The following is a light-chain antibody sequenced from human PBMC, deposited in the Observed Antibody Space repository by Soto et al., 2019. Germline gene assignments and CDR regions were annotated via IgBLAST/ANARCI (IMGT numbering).Light chain of an antibody. Sequence: EIVVTQSPLSLPVILGESASISCRSSQSLLHSNGFNYLDWYLQRPGQSPQLLIYMASSRASGVHDRFSGSGSGTDFTLTITRVEAEDVGIYYCMQAVQTPWSFGQGTKVEIK. CDR3: MQAVQTPWS. CDR2: MAS. J-gene: IGKJ1*01. CDR1: QSLLHSNGFNY. V-gene: IGKV2-28*01.